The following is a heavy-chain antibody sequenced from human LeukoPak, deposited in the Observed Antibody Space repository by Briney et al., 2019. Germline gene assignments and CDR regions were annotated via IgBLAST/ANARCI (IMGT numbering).Heavy chain of an antibody. CDR2: INSDGSIT. Sequence: PGGSLRLSCAASGFTFSSYWMHWVRQAPGKGLMWVSRINSDGSITNYADSVKGRFTISRDNAKNTLYLQRKSLRAKDTDVYYCARVRATFSPHFDNWGQGTLVTVSS. V-gene: IGHV3-74*01. CDR3: ARVRATFSPHFDN. D-gene: IGHD5-12*01. CDR1: GFTFSSYW. J-gene: IGHJ4*02.